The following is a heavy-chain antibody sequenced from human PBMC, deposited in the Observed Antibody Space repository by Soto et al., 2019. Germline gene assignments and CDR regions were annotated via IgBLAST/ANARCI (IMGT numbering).Heavy chain of an antibody. J-gene: IGHJ4*02. V-gene: IGHV4-30-4*01. CDR3: ARDRRYSGYDRSRGGFDY. CDR1: GGSISSGDYY. D-gene: IGHD5-12*01. Sequence: QVQLQESGPGLVKPSQTLSLTCTVSGGSISSGDYYWSWIRQPPGKGLEWIGYIYYSGRTYYNPSLKSRVTISVDTSKNQFSLKLSSVNAADTAVYYCARDRRYSGYDRSRGGFDYWGQGTLFTVSS. CDR2: IYYSGRT.